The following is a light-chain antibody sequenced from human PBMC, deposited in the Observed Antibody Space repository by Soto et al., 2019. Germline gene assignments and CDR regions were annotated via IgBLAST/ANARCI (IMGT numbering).Light chain of an antibody. V-gene: IGKV3-15*01. Sequence: EIVMTQSPATLSVSPGERATLSCRASQSVSSSLAWYQQKPGQAPRLLIYAASTRATGLPGRFSGSGSGTDFTLTISSLQSEDFAVYYCQQYNNWPLTFGGGTKVEIK. CDR3: QQYNNWPLT. CDR2: AAS. CDR1: QSVSSS. J-gene: IGKJ4*01.